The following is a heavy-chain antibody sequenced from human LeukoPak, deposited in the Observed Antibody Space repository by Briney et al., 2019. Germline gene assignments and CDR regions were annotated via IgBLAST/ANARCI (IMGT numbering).Heavy chain of an antibody. CDR3: ARGGRCGGGSCYSPRASYYYYYGMDV. CDR2: INHSGST. CDR1: GGSFSGYY. D-gene: IGHD2-15*01. Sequence: SETLSLTCAVYGGSFSGYYWSWIRQPPGKGLEWIGEINHSGSTNYNPSLKSRVTISVDTSKNQFSLKLSSVTAADTAVYYCARGGRCGGGSCYSPRASYYYYYGMDVWGQGTTVTVSS. V-gene: IGHV4-34*01. J-gene: IGHJ6*02.